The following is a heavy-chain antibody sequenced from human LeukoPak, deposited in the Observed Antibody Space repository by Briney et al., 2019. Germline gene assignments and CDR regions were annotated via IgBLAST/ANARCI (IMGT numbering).Heavy chain of an antibody. CDR2: ISGSGGST. CDR1: GFTFSNYA. V-gene: IGHV3-23*01. D-gene: IGHD6-19*01. Sequence: PGGSLRLSCAASGFTFSNYAMSWVRQAPGKGLEWVSAISGSGGSTYYADSVKGRFTISRDNSKNTQYLQMNSLRAEDTAVYYCAKDSAYSSAWYWGQGTLVTVSS. CDR3: AKDSAYSSAWY. J-gene: IGHJ4*02.